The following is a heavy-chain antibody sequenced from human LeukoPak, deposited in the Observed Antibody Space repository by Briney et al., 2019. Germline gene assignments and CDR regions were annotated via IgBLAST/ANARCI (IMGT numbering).Heavy chain of an antibody. CDR2: IYYSEST. CDR3: ARHDDYGRAFDI. D-gene: IGHD4-17*01. V-gene: IGHV4-59*08. CDR1: GGSISSYY. Sequence: SETLSLTCTVSGGSISSYYWSWVRQPPGKGLEWIGYIYYSESTDYNPSLKSRVTISVDTSKNQFSLKLNSVTAADTAVYYCARHDDYGRAFDIWGQGTMVTVSS. J-gene: IGHJ3*02.